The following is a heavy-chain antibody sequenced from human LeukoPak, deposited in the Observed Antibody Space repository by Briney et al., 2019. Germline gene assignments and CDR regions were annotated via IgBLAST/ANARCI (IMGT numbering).Heavy chain of an antibody. Sequence: GGSLRLSCAASGFTFNTYNMNWVRQAPGKGLQWVSYISGSSSTVFYSDSVKGRFTISRDNAKNSLYLQTNSLRAEDTAVYYCAKDRGTAMVGWFDPWGQGTLVTVSS. J-gene: IGHJ5*02. CDR3: AKDRGTAMVGWFDP. V-gene: IGHV3-48*01. CDR1: GFTFNTYN. D-gene: IGHD5-18*01. CDR2: ISGSSSTV.